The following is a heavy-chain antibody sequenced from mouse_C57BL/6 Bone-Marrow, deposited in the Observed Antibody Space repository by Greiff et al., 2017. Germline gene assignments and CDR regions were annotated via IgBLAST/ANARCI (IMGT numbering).Heavy chain of an antibody. V-gene: IGHV1-50*01. CDR3: ARHWDREYYFDY. Sequence: QVQLKQPGAELVKPGASVKLSCKASGYTFTSYWMQWVKQRPGQGLEWIGEIDPSDSHTNYNQKFKGKATLTVDKSSSTAYMQLSSLTSEDSAVYYCARHWDREYYFDYWGQGTTLTVSS. CDR2: IDPSDSHT. D-gene: IGHD4-1*01. CDR1: GYTFTSYW. J-gene: IGHJ2*01.